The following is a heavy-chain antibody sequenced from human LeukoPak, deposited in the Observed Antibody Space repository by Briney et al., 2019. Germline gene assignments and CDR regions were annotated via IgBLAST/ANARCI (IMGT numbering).Heavy chain of an antibody. V-gene: IGHV3-20*04. Sequence: GSLRLSCAASGFKFDDYGMSWVRQAPGKGLEWVSGLNWNGGSTGYADSVKGRFTISRDNAKNSLYLQMNSLRAEDTALYYCARGATGTTLDYWGQGTLVTVSS. J-gene: IGHJ4*02. CDR2: LNWNGGST. CDR1: GFKFDDYG. D-gene: IGHD1-1*01. CDR3: ARGATGTTLDY.